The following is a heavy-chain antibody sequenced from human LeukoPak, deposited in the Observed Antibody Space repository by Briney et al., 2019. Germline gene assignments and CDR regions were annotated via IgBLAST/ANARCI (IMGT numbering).Heavy chain of an antibody. CDR2: IIPIFGTA. V-gene: IGHV1-69*06. CDR3: ARDRGSLVEMATGAFYYFDY. D-gene: IGHD5-24*01. CDR1: GGTFSSYA. Sequence: ASVKVSCKASGGTFSSYAISWVRQAPGQGLEWMGGIIPIFGTANYAQKFQGRVTITADKSTSTAYMELSSLRSEDTAVYYCARDRGSLVEMATGAFYYFDYWGQGTLVTVSS. J-gene: IGHJ4*02.